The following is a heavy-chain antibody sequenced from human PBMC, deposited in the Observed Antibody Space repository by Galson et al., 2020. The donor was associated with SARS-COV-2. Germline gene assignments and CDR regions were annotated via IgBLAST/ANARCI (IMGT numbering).Heavy chain of an antibody. D-gene: IGHD6-19*01. CDR3: ARVSGRPPNWFDP. J-gene: IGHJ5*02. V-gene: IGHV4-4*07. CDR2: IYTSGST. CDR1: DGSISSYY. Sequence: PSETLSLTCTVSDGSISSYYWSWIRQPAGKGLECIGRIYTSGSTNYNPSLKSRVTMSVDTSKNQFSLKVTSVTAADTAVYYCARVSGRPPNWFDPWGQGTLVTVSS.